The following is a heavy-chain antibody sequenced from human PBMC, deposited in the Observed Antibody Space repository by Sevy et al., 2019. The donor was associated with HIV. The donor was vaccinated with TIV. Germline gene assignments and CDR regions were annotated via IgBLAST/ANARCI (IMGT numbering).Heavy chain of an antibody. CDR1: GYTFTTYY. J-gene: IGHJ4*02. CDR2: INPSGGST. CDR3: AKDQYVTGSYTYDY. V-gene: IGHV1-46*01. Sequence: ASVKVSCKASGYTFTTYYMHWVRQAPGQGLEWMGMINPSGGSTSYAEKFQGRVTMTRDTSTSTVYMELSSLRSEDTAVYYCAKDQYVTGSYTYDYWGQGTLVTVSS. D-gene: IGHD3-10*01.